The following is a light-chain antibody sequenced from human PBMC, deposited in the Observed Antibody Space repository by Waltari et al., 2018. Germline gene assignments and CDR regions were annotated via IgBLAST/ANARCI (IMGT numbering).Light chain of an antibody. CDR1: HRHTGHHH. J-gene: IGLJ3*02. Sequence: HSLLPPPPSISPAPGHKVTLSCSSSHRHTGHHHLPSYQQVPGTAPELLIYENNKRPSGISDRFSGSRSGTSATLGITGLQTGDEADYYCATWDNRLSAWVFGGGTKLTVL. CDR3: ATWDNRLSAWV. V-gene: IGLV1-51*02. CDR2: ENN.